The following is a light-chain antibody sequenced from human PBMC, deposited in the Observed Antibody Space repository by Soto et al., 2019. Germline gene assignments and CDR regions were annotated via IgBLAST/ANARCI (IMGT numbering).Light chain of an antibody. V-gene: IGKV3-15*01. Sequence: EIVMTQSPATLSVSPGERATLSCRASQSVSGYLAWYQQKPGQAPRLLIYGASTRATGIPARFSGSGSGTEFTLTISSPQSEDFAVYYCQQYNNWPRTFGQGTKVEFK. CDR3: QQYNNWPRT. CDR2: GAS. J-gene: IGKJ1*01. CDR1: QSVSGY.